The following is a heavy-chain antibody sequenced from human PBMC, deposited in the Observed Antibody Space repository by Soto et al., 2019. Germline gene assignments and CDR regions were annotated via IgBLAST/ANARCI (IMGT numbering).Heavy chain of an antibody. J-gene: IGHJ6*02. D-gene: IGHD2-8*01. CDR1: GFTFSSYC. CDR3: AKVYPYCTNGVCYTDYYYYYGMDV. V-gene: IGHV3-23*01. Sequence: GGSLRLSCAAYGFTFSSYCMSWVRQAPGKGLEWVSAISGSGGSTYYADSVKGRFTISRDNSKNTLYLQMNSLRAEDTAVYYCAKVYPYCTNGVCYTDYYYYYGMDVWGQGTTVTVSS. CDR2: ISGSGGST.